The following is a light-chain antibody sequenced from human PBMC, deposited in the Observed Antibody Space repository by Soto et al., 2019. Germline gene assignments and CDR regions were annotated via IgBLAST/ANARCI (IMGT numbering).Light chain of an antibody. V-gene: IGKV1-5*03. CDR1: DNIVHW. J-gene: IGKJ1*01. CDR2: KAA. CDR3: QHYNSFSRT. Sequence: DIQMTQSPSTLSASFGARVAITCRASDNIVHWVAWYQQKPGKAPKLLIYKAANLADEVPFRFAGSGSGTDFTLTITRLQPDDFATYYCQHYNSFSRTFGQGTKVDIK.